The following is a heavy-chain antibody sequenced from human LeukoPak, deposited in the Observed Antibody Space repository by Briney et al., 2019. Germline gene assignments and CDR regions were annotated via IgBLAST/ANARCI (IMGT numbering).Heavy chain of an antibody. D-gene: IGHD3-22*01. CDR2: IFYSGST. J-gene: IGHJ4*02. Sequence: SETLSLTCTVSSGSINNYYWNWIRQPPGKGLEWIGYIFYSGSTNYNPSLNSRVTISVDTSKNQLSLKLSSVTAADTAVYYCARDYYDSSGFSYFDSWGRGTLVTVSS. CDR3: ARDYYDSSGFSYFDS. V-gene: IGHV4-59*01. CDR1: SGSINNYY.